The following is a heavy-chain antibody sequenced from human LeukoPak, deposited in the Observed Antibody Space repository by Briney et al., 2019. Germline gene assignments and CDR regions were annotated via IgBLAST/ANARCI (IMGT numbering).Heavy chain of an antibody. CDR2: IIPIFGTA. CDR3: ARATIDILTGYYKIDAFDI. CDR1: GGTFSSYA. V-gene: IGHV1-69*13. D-gene: IGHD3-9*01. Sequence: SVKVSCKASGGTFSSYAISWVRQAPGQGLEWMGGIIPIFGTANYAQKFQGRVTITADESTSTAYMELSSLRSEDTAVYYCARATIDILTGYYKIDAFDIWGQGTMVAVSS. J-gene: IGHJ3*02.